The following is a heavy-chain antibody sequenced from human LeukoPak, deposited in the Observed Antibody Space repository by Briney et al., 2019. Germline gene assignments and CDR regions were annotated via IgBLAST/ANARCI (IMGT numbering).Heavy chain of an antibody. D-gene: IGHD3-3*01. CDR3: AREGGKYYDFWSGYYGSSTHYFDY. J-gene: IGHJ4*02. CDR1: GFTFSSYW. V-gene: IGHV3-7*01. Sequence: GGSLRLSCAASGFTFSSYWMSWVRQAPGKGLEWVANIKQDGSEKYYVDSVKGRFTISRDNAKNSLYLQMNSLRAEDTAVYYCAREGGKYYDFWSGYYGSSTHYFDYWGQGTLVTVSS. CDR2: IKQDGSEK.